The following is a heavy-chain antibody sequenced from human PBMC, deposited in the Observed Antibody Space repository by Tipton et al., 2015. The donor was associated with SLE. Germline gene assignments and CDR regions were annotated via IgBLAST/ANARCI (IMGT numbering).Heavy chain of an antibody. Sequence: LRLSCTVSGGSISSHYWSWIRQPPGKGLEWIGYIYYSGSTNYNPSLKSRVTISVDTSKNQFSLKLSSVTAADTAVYYCARGGQLVVFDYWGQGTLVTVSS. CDR3: ARGGQLVVFDY. V-gene: IGHV4-59*11. CDR2: IYYSGST. CDR1: GGSISSHY. D-gene: IGHD6-13*01. J-gene: IGHJ4*02.